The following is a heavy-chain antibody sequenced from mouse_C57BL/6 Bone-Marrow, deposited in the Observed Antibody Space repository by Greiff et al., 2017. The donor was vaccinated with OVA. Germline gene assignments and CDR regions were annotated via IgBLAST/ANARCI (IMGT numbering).Heavy chain of an antibody. CDR2: INPYNGGT. D-gene: IGHD1-3*01. CDR1: GYTFTDYD. J-gene: IGHJ4*01. V-gene: IGHV1-19*01. Sequence: VQLQQSGPVLVKPGASVKMSCKASGYTFTDYDMNWVQQSHGKSLEWIGVINPYNGGTSYNQKFKGRATLTVDKTSNTAYMDLNSLTSEDSSYYYCAEWPRQYAMDYWGQGTSVTVSS. CDR3: AEWPRQYAMDY.